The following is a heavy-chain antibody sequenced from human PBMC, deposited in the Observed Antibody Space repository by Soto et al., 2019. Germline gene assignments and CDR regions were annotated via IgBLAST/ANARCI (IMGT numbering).Heavy chain of an antibody. Sequence: QVQLQESGPGLVKPSGTLSLTCAVSGGSISSSNWWSWVRQPPGKGLEWIGEIYHSGSTNYNPSLKGRVTMSVDKSKNQFSMKLSSVTAADTAVYYCARVVGGYYYGMDVWGKGTAVTVSS. D-gene: IGHD2-2*01. J-gene: IGHJ6*04. CDR2: IYHSGST. V-gene: IGHV4-4*02. CDR1: GGSISSSNW. CDR3: ARVVGGYYYGMDV.